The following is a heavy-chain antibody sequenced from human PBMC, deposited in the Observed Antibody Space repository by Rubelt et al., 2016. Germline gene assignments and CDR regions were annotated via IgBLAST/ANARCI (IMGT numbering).Heavy chain of an antibody. Sequence: EVQLVESGGGLVKPGGSLRLSCAASGFTFSSYAMSWVRQAPGKGLEWVSGTSGSGGTTYYADSVKGRFTISRDNSKNTLFLQMNSLRAEDTAVYYCAKATYDFWTPGHFDYWGQGTLVTVSS. J-gene: IGHJ4*02. CDR2: TSGSGGTT. CDR3: AKATYDFWTPGHFDY. D-gene: IGHD3-3*01. V-gene: IGHV3-23*04. CDR1: GFTFSSYA.